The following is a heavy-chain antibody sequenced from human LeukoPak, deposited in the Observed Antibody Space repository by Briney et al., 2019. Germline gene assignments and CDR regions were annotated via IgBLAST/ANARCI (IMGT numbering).Heavy chain of an antibody. CDR2: MYIDGST. CDR1: GFTFRRNL. D-gene: IGHD5-12*01. J-gene: IGHJ4*02. Sequence: GGSLSLSCAASGFTFRRNLMSWVRQAPGKGLEWVSVMYIDGSTYYADSVKGRFTISRDISKNTLYLQMSSLRGEDTAVYYCARDREGGYDYWGQGTLVTVSS. V-gene: IGHV3-53*01. CDR3: ARDREGGYDY.